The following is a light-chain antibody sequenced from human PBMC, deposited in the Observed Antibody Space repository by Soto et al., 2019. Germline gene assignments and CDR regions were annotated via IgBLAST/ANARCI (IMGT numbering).Light chain of an antibody. CDR1: TGAVTSGHY. CDR2: DTS. Sequence: QTVVTQEPSLTVSPGGTVTLTCGSSTGAVTSGHYPYWFQQKPGQAPRTLIYDTSNKHSWTPARFSGSLLGGKAALTLSGAQHEDEAEYYGLLYYSGARPVFGGGTKLTVL. J-gene: IGLJ2*01. V-gene: IGLV7-46*01. CDR3: LLYYSGARPV.